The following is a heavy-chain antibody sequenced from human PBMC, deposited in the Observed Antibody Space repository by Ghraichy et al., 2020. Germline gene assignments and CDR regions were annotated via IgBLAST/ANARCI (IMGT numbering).Heavy chain of an antibody. Sequence: SDTLSLTCDVYGGSFSNYFWNWIRQPPGKGLEWLGEITHSGNTNYNPSLKSRLTISVDTSKNQFSLKLSSVTALDTAIYYCASGLWFGEIDAFDTWGQGTMVTVSS. CDR1: GGSFSNYF. D-gene: IGHD3-10*01. CDR2: ITHSGNT. V-gene: IGHV4-34*01. J-gene: IGHJ3*02. CDR3: ASGLWFGEIDAFDT.